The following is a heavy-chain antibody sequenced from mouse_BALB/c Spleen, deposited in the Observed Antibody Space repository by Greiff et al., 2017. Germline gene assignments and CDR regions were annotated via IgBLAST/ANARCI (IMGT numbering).Heavy chain of an antibody. D-gene: IGHD1-1*01. CDR1: GFTFSSYG. J-gene: IGHJ2*01. CDR2: INSNGGST. CDR3: ARGSPKYYGSSLFDY. V-gene: IGHV5-6-3*01. Sequence: DVKLVESGGGLVQPGGSLKLSCAASGFTFSSYGMSWVRQTPDKRLELVATINSNGGSTYYPDSVKGRFTISRDNAKNTLYLQMSSLKSEDTAMYNCARGSPKYYGSSLFDYWGQGTTLTVSS.